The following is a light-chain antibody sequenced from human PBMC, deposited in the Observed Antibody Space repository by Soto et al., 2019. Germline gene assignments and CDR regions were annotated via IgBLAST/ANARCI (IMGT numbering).Light chain of an antibody. CDR3: QQYNNWPPYT. CDR2: GAS. V-gene: IGKV3-15*01. J-gene: IGKJ2*01. Sequence: EIVMPQSPATLSVSPGERATLSCRASRSVSSNLAWYQQKPGQAPRLLMYGASTRATGIPARFSGSGSGTEFTLTISSLQSEDFAVYYCQQYNNWPPYTVGQGTKVDIK. CDR1: RSVSSN.